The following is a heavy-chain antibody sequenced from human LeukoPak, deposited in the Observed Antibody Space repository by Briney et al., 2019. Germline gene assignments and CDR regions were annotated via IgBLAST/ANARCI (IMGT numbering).Heavy chain of an antibody. CDR1: GFSFDDYS. CDR3: ARDQGYCSSTSCYPRY. V-gene: IGHV3-43D*03. J-gene: IGHJ4*02. Sequence: GGSLRLSCAASGFSFDDYSMHWVRQAPGKGLEWVSLITWDGGSTYYADSVKGRFTISRDNAENSLYLQMNSLRAEDTAVYYCARDQGYCSSTSCYPRYWGQGTLVTVSS. CDR2: ITWDGGST. D-gene: IGHD2-2*01.